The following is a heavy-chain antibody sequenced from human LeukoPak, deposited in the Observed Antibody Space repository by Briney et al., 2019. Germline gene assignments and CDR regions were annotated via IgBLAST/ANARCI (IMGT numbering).Heavy chain of an antibody. Sequence: SETLSLTCAVYGGSFSGYYWSWIRQPPGKGLEWIGEINHSGSTNYNPSLKSRVTISVDTPKNQFSLKLSSVTAADTALYYCARDRAGAQNWVALDPWGQGTLVTVSS. CDR2: INHSGST. D-gene: IGHD7-27*01. J-gene: IGHJ5*02. CDR3: ARDRAGAQNWVALDP. CDR1: GGSFSGYY. V-gene: IGHV4-34*01.